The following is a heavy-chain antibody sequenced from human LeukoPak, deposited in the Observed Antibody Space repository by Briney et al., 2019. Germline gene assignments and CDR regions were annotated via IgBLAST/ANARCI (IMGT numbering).Heavy chain of an antibody. CDR1: GFTFSSYA. V-gene: IGHV3-23*01. Sequence: GGSLRLSCAASGFTFSSYAMSWVRQAPGKGLEWVSAISGSGGSTYYADSVKGRFTISRDNSKNTLYLQMNSLRAEDTAVYYCANNHTYYYDSSGPVGHWGQGTLVTVSS. CDR3: ANNHTYYYDSSGPVGH. D-gene: IGHD3-22*01. J-gene: IGHJ4*02. CDR2: ISGSGGST.